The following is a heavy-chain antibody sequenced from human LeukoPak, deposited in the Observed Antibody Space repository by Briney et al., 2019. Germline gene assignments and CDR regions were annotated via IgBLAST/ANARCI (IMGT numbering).Heavy chain of an antibody. CDR1: GFTFSSSA. V-gene: IGHV1-58*01. J-gene: IGHJ6*02. Sequence: ASVKVSFKASGFTFSSSAVQWVRQARGQRLEWIGWIVVGSGNTDSAQKFQERVTITRDMSTSTAYMELSSLGSEDTAVYYCAALDIPVAGIYYYGMDVWGQGTTVTVSS. CDR3: AALDIPVAGIYYYGMDV. D-gene: IGHD6-19*01. CDR2: IVVGSGNT.